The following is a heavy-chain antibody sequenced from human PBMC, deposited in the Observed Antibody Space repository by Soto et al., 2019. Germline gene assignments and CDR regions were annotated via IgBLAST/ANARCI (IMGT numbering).Heavy chain of an antibody. CDR1: GGTFSTSG. V-gene: IGHV1-69*01. D-gene: IGHD6-19*01. CDR2: FVPLLGTP. Sequence: QVHLVQSGAEVKKTGSSVKVSCKASGGTFSTSGISWVRQAPGQGLEWVGRFVPLLGTPTYAQRCQGRVTLTADASTSPAYMELSSLRSEDTAVYYCAREFSSGWAGYWGQGTLVAVSS. J-gene: IGHJ4*02. CDR3: AREFSSGWAGY.